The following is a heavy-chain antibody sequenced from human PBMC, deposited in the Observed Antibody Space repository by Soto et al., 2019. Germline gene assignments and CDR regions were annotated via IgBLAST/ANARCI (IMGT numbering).Heavy chain of an antibody. CDR2: MSHSGGT. Sequence: QVQLQQWGAGLLKPSETLSLTCAVFGGSVNSGNYYWSWIRQPPGKGLEWIGEMSHSGGTHFNPSLKRRVTISVDTSKHQCSLKMSSVTAADTALYYCARVERGTATTVVDAFDIWGPGTMVTVSS. CDR1: GGSVNSGNYY. J-gene: IGHJ3*02. D-gene: IGHD1-1*01. V-gene: IGHV4-34*01. CDR3: ARVERGTATTVVDAFDI.